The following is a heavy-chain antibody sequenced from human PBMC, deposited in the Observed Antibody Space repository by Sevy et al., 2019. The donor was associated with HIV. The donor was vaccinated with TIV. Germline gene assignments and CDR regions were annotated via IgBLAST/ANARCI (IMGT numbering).Heavy chain of an antibody. V-gene: IGHV3-23*01. Sequence: GGSLRLSCVASGFIFNSYAMNWVRQAPGKGLEWVSSISGSGGSTYYGDCAKGRFSISRDNFNNRVFLEMKTLRADDTAVYYCARGYGSGSPPDYWGQGTLVTVSS. CDR1: GFIFNSYA. D-gene: IGHD3-10*01. CDR2: ISGSGGST. CDR3: ARGYGSGSPPDY. J-gene: IGHJ4*02.